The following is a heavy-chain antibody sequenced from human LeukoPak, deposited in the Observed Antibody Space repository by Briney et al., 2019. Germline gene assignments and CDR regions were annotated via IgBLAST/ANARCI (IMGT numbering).Heavy chain of an antibody. Sequence: KPGGSLRLSCTASGLTFANTWLSWVRQAPGKGRECVGLVQETIDGGTTDYAAPVKGRFTISRDDSRNTLYLQMHSLRSEDSALYYSATCRSGWSFSNWGQGPLVTVSS. CDR3: ATCRSGWSFSN. CDR1: GLTFANTW. CDR2: VQETIDGGTT. D-gene: IGHD6-19*01. J-gene: IGHJ4*02. V-gene: IGHV3-15*01.